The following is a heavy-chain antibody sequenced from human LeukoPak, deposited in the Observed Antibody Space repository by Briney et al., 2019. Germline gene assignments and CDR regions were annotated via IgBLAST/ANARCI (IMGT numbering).Heavy chain of an antibody. V-gene: IGHV4-39*07. J-gene: IGHJ3*01. D-gene: IGHD6-19*01. Sequence: SETLSLTCTVSGGSISSSSYYWGWIRQPPGKGLEWIGSIYYSGSTYYNPSLKSRVTISVDTSKNQFSLKLSSVTAADTAVYFCAGGGWSFDAFDFWGQGTMVTVSS. CDR1: GGSISSSSYY. CDR3: AGGGWSFDAFDF. CDR2: IYYSGST.